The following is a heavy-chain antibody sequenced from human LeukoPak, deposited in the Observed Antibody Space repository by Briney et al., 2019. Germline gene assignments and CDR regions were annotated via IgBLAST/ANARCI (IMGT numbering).Heavy chain of an antibody. J-gene: IGHJ5*02. V-gene: IGHV3-30-3*01. CDR2: ISYDGSNK. D-gene: IGHD1-26*01. CDR3: ARGSAPSGTNNWFDP. Sequence: GGSLRLSCAASGFTFSSYAMPWVRQAPGKGLEWVAVISYDGSNKYYADSVKGRFTISRDNSKNTLYLQMNSLRAEDTAVYYCARGSAPSGTNNWFDPWGQGTLVTVSS. CDR1: GFTFSSYA.